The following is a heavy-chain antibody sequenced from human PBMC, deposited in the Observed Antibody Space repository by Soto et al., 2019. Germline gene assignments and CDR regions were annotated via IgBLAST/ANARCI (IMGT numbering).Heavy chain of an antibody. D-gene: IGHD1-20*01. V-gene: IGHV3-7*05. J-gene: IGHJ4*02. CDR1: GFPFSSHW. CDR3: ARITSPWYFDS. Sequence: EVQLVESGGGLVQPGGSLRLSCAASGFPFSSHWMTWVRQAPGKGLEWVAYIKQDGSEKYYVDSVMGRFTMSRDNTQSSLSLQMNTRRVEDSAVYYCARITSPWYFDSWGQGTLVTVSS. CDR2: IKQDGSEK.